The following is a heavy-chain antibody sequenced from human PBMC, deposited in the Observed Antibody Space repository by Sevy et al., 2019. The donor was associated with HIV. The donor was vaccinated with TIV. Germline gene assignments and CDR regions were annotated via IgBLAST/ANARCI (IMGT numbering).Heavy chain of an antibody. CDR3: ARRPQIVVPNQIPPLDY. CDR1: GGSISSSSYY. CDR2: IYYTGTT. J-gene: IGHJ4*02. Sequence: SETLSLTCTVSGGSISSSSYYWVWIRQPPGRGLEWIGSIYYTGTTYYNPSLKSRLTISVDTSKNQFSLKLSSVTATDTAVYYCARRPQIVVPNQIPPLDYWGPGILVTVSS. D-gene: IGHD2-15*01. V-gene: IGHV4-39*01.